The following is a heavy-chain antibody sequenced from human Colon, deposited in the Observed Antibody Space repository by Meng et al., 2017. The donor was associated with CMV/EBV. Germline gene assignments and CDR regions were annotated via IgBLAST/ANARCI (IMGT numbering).Heavy chain of an antibody. D-gene: IGHD3-3*01. V-gene: IGHV4-34*01. CDR1: GGSFNAYY. J-gene: IGHJ4*02. Sequence: QVQLHQSGPGLLKPSETLSLTCAISGGSFNAYYLTCIRQSPGKGLEWIGERNHSGSTNYNPSLKSRVTISIDTSKRHFSLRLTSVTAADTAVYYCARGRNGWLLPLDSWGQGTLVTVSS. CDR2: RNHSGST. CDR3: ARGRNGWLLPLDS.